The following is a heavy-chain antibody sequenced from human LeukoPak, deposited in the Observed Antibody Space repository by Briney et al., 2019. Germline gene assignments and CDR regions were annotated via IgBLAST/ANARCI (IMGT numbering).Heavy chain of an antibody. D-gene: IGHD5-12*01. J-gene: IGHJ4*02. V-gene: IGHV1-2*02. Sequence: ASVKVSCTASGYTFSGYYVHWVRQAPGQGLEWMGWVNPNTGDTNYVMKFRDRVTMTRDTSISTAYMELSRLISDDTAIYYCAKGKYSGYDAFHYWGQGTLVTVSS. CDR1: GYTFSGYY. CDR3: AKGKYSGYDAFHY. CDR2: VNPNTGDT.